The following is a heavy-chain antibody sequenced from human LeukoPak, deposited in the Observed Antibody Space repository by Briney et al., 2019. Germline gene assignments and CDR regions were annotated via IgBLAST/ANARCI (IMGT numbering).Heavy chain of an antibody. Sequence: SETLSLTCTVSGGSVTDYYWSWIRQSPGKGLEWIGYIYYTGTSYNPSLKSRVTISADTPKNQFSLKLISVIAADTAVYYCASRKLGNDYWGQGTLVTVSS. CDR1: GGSVTDYY. V-gene: IGHV4-59*02. D-gene: IGHD7-27*01. CDR3: ASRKLGNDY. CDR2: IYYTGT. J-gene: IGHJ4*02.